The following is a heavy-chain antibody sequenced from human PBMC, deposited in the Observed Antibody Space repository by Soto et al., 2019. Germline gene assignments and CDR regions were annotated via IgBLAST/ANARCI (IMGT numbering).Heavy chain of an antibody. J-gene: IGHJ4*02. D-gene: IGHD5-18*01. CDR1: GFTFSSYA. Sequence: GSLRLSCAASGFTFSSYAMSWVRQAPGKGLEWVSAISGSGGSTYYADSVKGRFTISRDNSKNTLYLQMNSLRAEDTAVYYCAKDGVKQLWGNASYYFDYWGQGTLVTVSS. V-gene: IGHV3-23*01. CDR3: AKDGVKQLWGNASYYFDY. CDR2: ISGSGGST.